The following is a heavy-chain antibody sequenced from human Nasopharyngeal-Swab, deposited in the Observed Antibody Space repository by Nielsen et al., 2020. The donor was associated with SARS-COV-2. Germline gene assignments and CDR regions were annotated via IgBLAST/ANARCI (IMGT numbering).Heavy chain of an antibody. J-gene: IGHJ5*02. CDR3: ARDRGGYQLPYSGWSDP. CDR1: GYTFTSYG. D-gene: IGHD2-2*01. V-gene: IGHV1-18*01. CDR2: ISAYNGNT. Sequence: ASVKVSCQASGYTFTSYGISWVRQAPGQGLEWMGWISAYNGNTNYAQKLQGRVTMTTDTSTSTAYMELRSLRSDDTAVYYCARDRGGYQLPYSGWSDPWGQGTLVTVSS.